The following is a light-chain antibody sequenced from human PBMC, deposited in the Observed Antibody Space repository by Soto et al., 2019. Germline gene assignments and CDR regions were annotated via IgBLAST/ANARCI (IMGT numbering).Light chain of an antibody. Sequence: QSALTQPASVSGSPGQSITISCTGTSSDVGGYNYVSWYQQHPAKAPKLMIYEVSNRPSGVSNRFSGSKSGNTASLTISGLQAEDEADYYCSSYTTSSTWGFGGGTKVTVL. CDR3: SSYTTSSTWG. CDR1: SSDVGGYNY. J-gene: IGLJ3*02. CDR2: EVS. V-gene: IGLV2-14*01.